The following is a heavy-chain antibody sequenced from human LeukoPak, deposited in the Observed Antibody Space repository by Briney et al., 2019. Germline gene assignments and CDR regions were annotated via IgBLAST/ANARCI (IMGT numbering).Heavy chain of an antibody. Sequence: SETLSLTCTVSGGSIRSSTYYWGWIRQPPGKGLEWIGSIYYSGSTYYNPSLKSRVTISVDTSKNQFSLKLSSVTAADTAVYYCARDGYDYGGNGWVDYWGQGTLVTVSS. D-gene: IGHD4-23*01. CDR1: GGSIRSSTYY. CDR3: ARDGYDYGGNGWVDY. CDR2: IYYSGST. J-gene: IGHJ4*02. V-gene: IGHV4-39*02.